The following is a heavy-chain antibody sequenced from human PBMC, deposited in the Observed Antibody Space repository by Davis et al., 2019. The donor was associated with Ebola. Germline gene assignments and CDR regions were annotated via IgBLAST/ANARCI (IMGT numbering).Heavy chain of an antibody. V-gene: IGHV3-66*01. CDR3: ARERVAPRLIDH. CDR2: IYSGGAT. J-gene: IGHJ4*02. Sequence: GESLKISCAASGFTFSSYAMSWVRQAPGKGLEWVSVIYSGGATYYADSVRGRFTISRDSSKDTLYLQMDSLRAEDTAMYYCARERVAPRLIDHWGQGTLVTVSS. D-gene: IGHD5-12*01. CDR1: GFTFSSYA.